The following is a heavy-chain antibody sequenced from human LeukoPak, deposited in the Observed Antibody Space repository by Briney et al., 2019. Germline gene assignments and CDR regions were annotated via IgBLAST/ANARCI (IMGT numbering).Heavy chain of an antibody. CDR3: AKDIRLGGQQLSPNFDY. J-gene: IGHJ4*02. CDR1: GFTFDDYA. D-gene: IGHD6-13*01. CDR2: ISWNSGSI. Sequence: GRSLRLSCAASGFTFDDYAMHWVRQAPGKGLEWVSGISWNSGSIGYADSVKGRFTISRDNAKNSLYLQMNSLRAEDTALYYCAKDIRLGGQQLSPNFDYWAKGTLATVPP. V-gene: IGHV3-9*01.